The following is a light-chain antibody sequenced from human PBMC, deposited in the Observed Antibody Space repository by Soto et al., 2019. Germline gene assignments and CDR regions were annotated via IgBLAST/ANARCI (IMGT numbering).Light chain of an antibody. Sequence: ETVMTQSPATLSVSPGERATLSCRASQSISSNLAWYQQKPGQGPRLLIYGASTRATGIPARFSGSGSGTELTLTISSLQSEDFAVYYCQQYNNWPPLTFGGGTKVEIK. CDR3: QQYNNWPPLT. CDR2: GAS. J-gene: IGKJ4*01. CDR1: QSISSN. V-gene: IGKV3-15*01.